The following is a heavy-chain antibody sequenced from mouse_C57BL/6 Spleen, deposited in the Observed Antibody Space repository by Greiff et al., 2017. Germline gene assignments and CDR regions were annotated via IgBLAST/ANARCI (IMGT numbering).Heavy chain of an antibody. CDR2: ISDGGSYT. CDR3: IYGSRTGYFDV. J-gene: IGHJ1*03. D-gene: IGHD1-1*01. CDR1: GFTFSSYA. Sequence: EVQRVESGGGLVKPGGSLKLSCAASGFTFSSYAMSWVRQTPEKRLEWVATISDGGSYTYYPDNVKGRFTISRDNAKNNLYLQMSHLKSEDTAMYYCIYGSRTGYFDVWGTGTTVTVSS. V-gene: IGHV5-4*01.